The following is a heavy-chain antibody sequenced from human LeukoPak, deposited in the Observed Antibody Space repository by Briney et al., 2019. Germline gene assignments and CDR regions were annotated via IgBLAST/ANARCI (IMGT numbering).Heavy chain of an antibody. V-gene: IGHV4-30-2*01. CDR3: ASSTYYYDSSGYDFDY. J-gene: IGHJ4*02. Sequence: NASQTLSLTCAVSGGPISSGGYSWSWIRQPPGKGLEWIGYIYHSGSTYYNPSLKSRVTISVDRSKNQFSLKLSSVTAADTAVYYCASSTYYYDSSGYDFDYWGQGTLVTVSS. CDR2: IYHSGST. CDR1: GGPISSGGYS. D-gene: IGHD3-22*01.